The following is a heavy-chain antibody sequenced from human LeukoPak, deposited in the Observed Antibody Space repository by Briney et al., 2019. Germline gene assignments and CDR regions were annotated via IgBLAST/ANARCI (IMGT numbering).Heavy chain of an antibody. CDR2: IYPGDSDT. CDR3: VRGDDGYKYAD. V-gene: IGHV5-51*01. D-gene: IGHD5-24*01. J-gene: IGHJ4*02. CDR1: GYSFNTYW. Sequence: GESLKISCKGSGYSFNTYWIGWVRQMPGKGLEWMGIIYPGDSDTKYSPSFQGQVTISADKSISTAYLQWSSLKASDTAIYYCVRGDDGYKYADWGRGTLVTVSS.